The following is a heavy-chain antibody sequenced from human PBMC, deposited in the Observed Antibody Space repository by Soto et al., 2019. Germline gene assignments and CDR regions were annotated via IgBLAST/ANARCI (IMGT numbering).Heavy chain of an antibody. D-gene: IGHD6-6*01. V-gene: IGHV1-69*13. CDR2: IIPIFGTA. J-gene: IGHJ2*01. CDR1: GGTFSSYA. CDR3: ARVIAARPGPNWYFDL. Sequence: SVKVSCKASGGTFSSYAISWVRQAPGQGLEWMGGIIPIFGTANYAQKFQGRVTITADESTSTAYMELSSLRSDDTAVYYCARVIAARPGPNWYFDLWGRGTLVTVSS.